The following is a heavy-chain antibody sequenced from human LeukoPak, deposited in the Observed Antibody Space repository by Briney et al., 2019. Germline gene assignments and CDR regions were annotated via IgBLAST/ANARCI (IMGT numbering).Heavy chain of an antibody. CDR3: ARGFCSSTSCYQGPFDF. CDR2: ISSSSYI. V-gene: IGHV3-21*03. D-gene: IGHD2-2*01. Sequence: GGSLRLSCAASGFAFSSYSMNWVRQAPGKGLEWVSSISSSSYIYYADSVKGRFTISRDNAKNSLYLQMNSLRTEDTAVYYCARGFCSSTSCYQGPFDFWGQGTLVTVSS. CDR1: GFAFSSYS. J-gene: IGHJ4*02.